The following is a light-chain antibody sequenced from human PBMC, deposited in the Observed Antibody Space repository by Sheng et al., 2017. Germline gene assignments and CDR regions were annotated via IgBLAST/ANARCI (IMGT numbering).Light chain of an antibody. CDR3: ISYTSSRTRV. CDR1: SNDIGRYVY. Sequence: QSALTQPASVSGSPGQSITISCTGSSNDIGRYVYVSWYQQHPGKAPRLLLFEVSTRASGVSHRFSGSKSGNTASLTISGLQADDEAHYYCISYTSSRTRVFGGGTKLTVL. CDR2: EVS. J-gene: IGLJ3*02. V-gene: IGLV2-14*03.